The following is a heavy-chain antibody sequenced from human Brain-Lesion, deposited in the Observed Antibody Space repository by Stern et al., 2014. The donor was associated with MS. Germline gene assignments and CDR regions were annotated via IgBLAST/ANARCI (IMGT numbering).Heavy chain of an antibody. CDR3: ARGRVVPGFQYYATDV. CDR2: IFNSGST. D-gene: IGHD2-2*01. Sequence: VHLVESGPGLVKPSQTLSLSCTVSGGSISSGGYYWSWIRQPAGKGLEWIGRIFNSGSTSYTPSLKSRVPISIDPSKNQFSLRLNSMTAADTAVYYCARGRVVPGFQYYATDVWGQGTTVIVSS. V-gene: IGHV4-61*02. CDR1: GGSISSGGYY. J-gene: IGHJ6*02.